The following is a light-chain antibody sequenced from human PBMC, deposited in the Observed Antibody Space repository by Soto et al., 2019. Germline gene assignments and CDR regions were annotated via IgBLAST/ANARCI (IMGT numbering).Light chain of an antibody. J-gene: IGKJ5*01. V-gene: IGKV3-15*01. CDR1: QSVSNN. CDR3: QQYNNWPQEYT. Sequence: EIVLTQSPGTLSLSPGERATLSCRASQSVSNNYLAWYQQKPGQAPRLLICGASTRATGIPARFSGSGSGKEFTLTISSLQSEHFAVYYCQQYNNWPQEYTFGQGTRLEIK. CDR2: GAS.